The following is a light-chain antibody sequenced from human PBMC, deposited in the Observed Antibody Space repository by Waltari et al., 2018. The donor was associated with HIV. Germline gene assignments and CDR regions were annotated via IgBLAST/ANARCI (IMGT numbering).Light chain of an antibody. Sequence: QSALTQPASVSGSPGQSITISCTGTSSDVGGHNYVPWYQQHPGKAPKLIIYDVSNRPSGVSNRFSGSKSGNSASLTISGLQAEDEADYYCSSYTSSSTPRVFGGGTKLTVL. J-gene: IGLJ3*02. V-gene: IGLV2-14*03. CDR2: DVS. CDR1: SSDVGGHNY. CDR3: SSYTSSSTPRV.